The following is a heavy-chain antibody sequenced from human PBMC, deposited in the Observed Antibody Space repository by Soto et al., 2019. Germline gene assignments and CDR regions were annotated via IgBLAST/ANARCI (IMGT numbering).Heavy chain of an antibody. CDR1: GYSISSGYY. D-gene: IGHD4-17*01. Sequence: SETLSLTCAVSGYSISSGYYWGWIRQTPGKGLEWIASIYHSGSTYYNPSLKSRVTISVDTSKNQFSLKLTSVTAADTAVYYCARDAATVTPGWFDTWGQGIMVTVSS. J-gene: IGHJ5*02. V-gene: IGHV4-38-2*02. CDR3: ARDAATVTPGWFDT. CDR2: IYHSGST.